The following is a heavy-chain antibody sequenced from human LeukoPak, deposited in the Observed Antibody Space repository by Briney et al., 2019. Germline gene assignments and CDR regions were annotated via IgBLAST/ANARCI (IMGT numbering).Heavy chain of an antibody. CDR3: VKEHVDRAFTRSFEI. D-gene: IGHD3-10*01. CDR2: ISPDKT. Sequence: GGSLRLSCAASGFSFGTNPMSWVRQAPGKGLEWVSAISPDKTYYADSVKGRLTISRDNYKNTVDLQFNSPRAEDTAKYYCVKEHVDRAFTRSFEIWGQGTVVTVSS. CDR1: GFSFGTNP. J-gene: IGHJ3*02. V-gene: IGHV3-23*01.